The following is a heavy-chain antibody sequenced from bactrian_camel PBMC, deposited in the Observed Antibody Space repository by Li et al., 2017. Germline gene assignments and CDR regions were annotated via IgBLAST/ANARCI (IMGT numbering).Heavy chain of an antibody. J-gene: IGHJ6*01. Sequence: VQLVESGGGLVQPVGSLRLSCAASGFTFSSYAMFWVRQAPGKGLEWVSAINSGGGSTYYADSVKGRFTISRDNAKNTLYLHMSSLKPEDSAMYYCAAGCTQDLRAKDFGYWDQGTQVTVS. D-gene: IGHD3*01. CDR2: INSGGGST. CDR3: AAGCTQDLRAKDFGY. V-gene: IGHV3S31*01. CDR1: GFTFSSYA.